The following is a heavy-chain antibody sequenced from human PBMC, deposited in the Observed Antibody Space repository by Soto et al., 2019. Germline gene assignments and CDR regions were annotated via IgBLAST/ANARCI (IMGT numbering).Heavy chain of an antibody. CDR3: ARDWTTVTPTDDD. CDR1: GFTFGSYA. Sequence: GGSLRLSCAASGFTFGSYAMNWVRQAPGKGLEWVSGISDSGGSTYYADSVKGRFTISRDNSKNTLYLQMNSLRAEDTAVYYWARDWTTVTPTDDDWGQGTLGNGSS. V-gene: IGHV3-23*01. D-gene: IGHD4-17*01. CDR2: ISDSGGST. J-gene: IGHJ4*02.